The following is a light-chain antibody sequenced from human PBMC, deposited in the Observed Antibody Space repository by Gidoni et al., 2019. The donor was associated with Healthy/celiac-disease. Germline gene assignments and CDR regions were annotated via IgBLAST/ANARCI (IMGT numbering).Light chain of an antibody. V-gene: IGLV2-14*03. CDR3: SSYTSSSTLWVV. J-gene: IGLJ2*01. Sequence: QSALTQPASVSGSPGQSTNISCTGTSSDFGGYNYVSWYQQHPGKAPKLMIYDVSNRPSGVSNLFSGSKSGNTASLTISGLQAEDEADYYCSSYTSSSTLWVVFGGGTKLTVL. CDR1: SSDFGGYNY. CDR2: DVS.